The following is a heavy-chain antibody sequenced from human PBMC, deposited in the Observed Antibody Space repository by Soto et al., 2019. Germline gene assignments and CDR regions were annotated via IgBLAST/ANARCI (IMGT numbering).Heavy chain of an antibody. CDR1: GGSFSGYY. J-gene: IGHJ5*02. Sequence: SETLSLTCAVYGGSFSGYYWSWIRQPPGKGLEWIGEINHSGSTNYNPSLKSRVTISVDTSKNQFSLKLSSVTAADTAVYYCARGDSSRNWFDPWGQGTLVTVSS. CDR3: ARGDSSRNWFDP. D-gene: IGHD6-13*01. V-gene: IGHV4-34*01. CDR2: INHSGST.